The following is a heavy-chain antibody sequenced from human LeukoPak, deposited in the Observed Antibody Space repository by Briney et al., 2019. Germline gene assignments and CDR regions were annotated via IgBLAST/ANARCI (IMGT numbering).Heavy chain of an antibody. CDR3: ARDSSGWSVDY. D-gene: IGHD6-19*01. V-gene: IGHV3-11*05. Sequence: GGSPRLSCAASGFTFSDYYMSWIRQAPGKGLEWVSFISSTSSYIKDADSVKGRFTISRDNAKKSLYLQMNSLRAEDTAVYYCARDSSGWSVDYWGQGTLVTVS. J-gene: IGHJ4*02. CDR2: ISSTSSYI. CDR1: GFTFSDYY.